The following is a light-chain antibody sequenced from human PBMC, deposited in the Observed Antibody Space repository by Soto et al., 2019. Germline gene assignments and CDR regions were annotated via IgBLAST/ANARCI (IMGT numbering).Light chain of an antibody. CDR1: QSISTW. Sequence: DIQMTQSPSTLSASVGARVTITCRASQSISTWLAWYQQKPGKAPKVLIYGASSLESGVPSRFSGSGSGTEFTLTISSLQPDYFATYYCQQYKNYLTFGPGTKVYIK. V-gene: IGKV1-5*01. CDR3: QQYKNYLT. CDR2: GAS. J-gene: IGKJ3*01.